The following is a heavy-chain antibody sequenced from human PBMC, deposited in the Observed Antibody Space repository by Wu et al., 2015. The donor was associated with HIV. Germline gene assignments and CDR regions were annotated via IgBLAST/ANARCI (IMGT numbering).Heavy chain of an antibody. D-gene: IGHD3-22*01. CDR2: IIPIFGTA. V-gene: IGHV1-69*18. CDR3: ASQQNTYYYDSSGYYVDAFVY. J-gene: IGHJ3*02. CDR1: GGTFSSFA. Sequence: QVQLEQSGAEVKKPGSSVKVSCKASGGTFSSFAVSWVRQAPGQGLEWMGRIIPIFGTANYAQKFQGRVTITADESTSTAYMELSSLRSEDTAVYYCASQQNTYYYDSSGYYVDAFVYLGPRDNGHRLF.